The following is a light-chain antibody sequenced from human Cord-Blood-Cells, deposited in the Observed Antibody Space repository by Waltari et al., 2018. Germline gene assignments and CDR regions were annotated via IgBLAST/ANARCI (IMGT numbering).Light chain of an antibody. J-gene: IGLJ2*01. CDR3: CSYAGSYTFYVV. CDR2: DVS. V-gene: IGLV2-11*01. CDR1: SSDVGGYNY. Sequence: QSALTQPRSVSWSPGQSVTISCTGTSSDVGGYNYVSWYQQHPGKAPKLMIYDVSKRPSGVPDRFSGSKSGNTASLTISGLQAEDEADYYCCSYAGSYTFYVVFGGGTKLTVL.